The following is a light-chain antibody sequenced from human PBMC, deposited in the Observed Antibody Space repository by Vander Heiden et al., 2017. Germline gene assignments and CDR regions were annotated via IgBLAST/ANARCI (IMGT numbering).Light chain of an antibody. V-gene: IGKV3-15*01. Sequence: EIVMTQSPATLSVSPGERATLSCRASQSVSSNLAWYQQKPRQAPRLLIYDASTRSTGIPARFSGSWSGTEFTLTISSLQSEDFVVYYCQQYNNWPRTFGQGTKLEIK. CDR1: QSVSSN. CDR3: QQYNNWPRT. J-gene: IGKJ2*01. CDR2: DAS.